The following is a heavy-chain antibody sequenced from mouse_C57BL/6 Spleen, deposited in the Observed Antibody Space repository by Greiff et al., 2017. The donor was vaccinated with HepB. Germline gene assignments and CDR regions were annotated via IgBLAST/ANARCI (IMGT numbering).Heavy chain of an antibody. CDR2: IHPNSGST. J-gene: IGHJ4*01. CDR3: ARTHKNYYAMDY. Sequence: QVQLQQPGAELVKPGASVKLSCKASGYTFTSYWMHWVKQRPGQGLEWIGMIHPNSGSTNYNEKFKSKATLTVDNSSSTAYMQLSSLTSEDSAVYYCARTHKNYYAMDYWGQGTSVTVSS. CDR1: GYTFTSYW. V-gene: IGHV1-64*01.